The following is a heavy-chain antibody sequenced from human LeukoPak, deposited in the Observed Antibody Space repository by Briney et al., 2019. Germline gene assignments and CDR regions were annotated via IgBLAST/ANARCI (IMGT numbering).Heavy chain of an antibody. J-gene: IGHJ4*02. Sequence: PGGSLRLSCAASGFTFSSYSMDWVRQAPGKGLEWVSSISSSSSYIYYADSVKGRFTISRDNAKNSLYLQMNSLRAEDTAVYYCASPGDYGDFDYCGQGTLVTVSS. D-gene: IGHD4-17*01. CDR2: ISSSSSYI. CDR1: GFTFSSYS. V-gene: IGHV3-21*01. CDR3: ASPGDYGDFDY.